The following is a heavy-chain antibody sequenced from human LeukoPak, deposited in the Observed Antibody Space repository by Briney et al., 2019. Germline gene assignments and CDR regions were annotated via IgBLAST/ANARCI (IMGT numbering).Heavy chain of an antibody. CDR2: ISSDGSRV. CDR3: ARDRGRNSFDY. D-gene: IGHD1-14*01. J-gene: IGHJ4*02. V-gene: IGHV3-74*01. CDR1: GFTFSDYW. Sequence: GGSLRLSCAASGFTFSDYWMHWVRQAPGKGLVWVSRISSDGSRVTYADSVKGRFTISRDNAKNTLYLQLTSLRAEDTALYYCARDRGRNSFDYWGQGTLVSVSS.